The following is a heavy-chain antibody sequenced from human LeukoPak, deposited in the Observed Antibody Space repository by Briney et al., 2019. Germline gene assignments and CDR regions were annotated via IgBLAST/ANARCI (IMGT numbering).Heavy chain of an antibody. CDR2: MNPRSGYT. D-gene: IGHD6-13*01. CDR1: GYTFTNYD. J-gene: IGHJ3*02. CDR3: ARGNRLYSSSWSSLPFDI. V-gene: IGHV1-8*01. Sequence: ASVKVSCKASGYTFTNYDINWVRQATGQGLEWMGWMNPRSGYTGYLQKFQGRVTMTGSTSISTAYLELNSLTSEDTAVYYCARGNRLYSSSWSSLPFDIWGQGSMVIVSS.